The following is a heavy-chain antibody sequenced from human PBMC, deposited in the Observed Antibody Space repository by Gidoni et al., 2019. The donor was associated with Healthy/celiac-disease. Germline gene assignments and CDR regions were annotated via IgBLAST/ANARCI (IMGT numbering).Heavy chain of an antibody. V-gene: IGHV3-9*01. Sequence: EVQLVESGVGLVQPGRSLSLSCEDSGLACDDYAMPWVRQAPGKGLEWVSGISWNSGSIGYADSVKGRFTISRDNAKNSLYLQMNSLRAEDTALYYCAKDMEQWLVRNFDYWGQGTLVTVSS. D-gene: IGHD6-19*01. CDR1: GLACDDYA. CDR3: AKDMEQWLVRNFDY. CDR2: ISWNSGSI. J-gene: IGHJ4*02.